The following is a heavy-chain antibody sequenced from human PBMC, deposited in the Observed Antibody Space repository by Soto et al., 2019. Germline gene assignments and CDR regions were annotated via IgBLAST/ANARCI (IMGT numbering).Heavy chain of an antibody. CDR3: ARDFAYFDS. CDR1: GGSFKSGSYS. Sequence: SETLSLTCTVSGGSFKSGSYSWSWIRQPLGKGLEWIGYVYHTGRTSYNPSLKSRVSISMDTCTNQFSLNLDSVTAADTAVYFCARDFAYFDSWGQGTLVTVS. D-gene: IGHD3-3*01. V-gene: IGHV4-61*01. J-gene: IGHJ4*02. CDR2: VYHTGRT.